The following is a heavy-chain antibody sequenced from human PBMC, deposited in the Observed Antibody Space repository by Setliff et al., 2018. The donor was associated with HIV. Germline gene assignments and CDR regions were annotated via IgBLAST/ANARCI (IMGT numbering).Heavy chain of an antibody. CDR1: GYIFSNYY. Sequence: ASVKVSCKPSGYIFSNYYLHWVRQGPGQGLEWMGLINPSGAGTSYAQKFEGRVTMTRDTSTDTVYMEFSSLKSDDTAVYYCVRRESDYGTKAGFRYWGQGTLVTVSS. CDR3: VRRESDYGTKAGFRY. V-gene: IGHV1-46*01. D-gene: IGHD4-17*01. CDR2: INPSGAGT. J-gene: IGHJ4*02.